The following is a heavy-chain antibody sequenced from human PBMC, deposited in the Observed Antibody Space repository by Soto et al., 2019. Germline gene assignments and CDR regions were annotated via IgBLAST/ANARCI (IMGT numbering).Heavy chain of an antibody. V-gene: IGHV3-33*01. Sequence: QVQLVESGGGVVQPGRSLRLSCAASGFTFSSYGMHWVRQAPGKGLEWVAVIWYDGSNKYYADSVKGRFTISRDNSKNTRYLQMNSLRAEDTAVYYCARDQDYYDFWSGQLFDYWGQGTLVTVSS. CDR1: GFTFSSYG. CDR2: IWYDGSNK. J-gene: IGHJ4*02. D-gene: IGHD3-3*01. CDR3: ARDQDYYDFWSGQLFDY.